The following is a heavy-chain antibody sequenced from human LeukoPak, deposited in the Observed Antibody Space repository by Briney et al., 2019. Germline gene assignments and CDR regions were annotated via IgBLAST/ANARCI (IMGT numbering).Heavy chain of an antibody. Sequence: ASVKVSCKASGYTFTGYYMHWVRQAPGQGLEWMGWINPNSGGTNYAQKFQGRVTMTRDTSISTAYMELSRLRSDDTAVYYCAREPPYYYGSGSYYYWGQGTLVTVSS. J-gene: IGHJ4*02. V-gene: IGHV1-2*02. CDR2: INPNSGGT. CDR1: GYTFTGYY. D-gene: IGHD3-10*01. CDR3: AREPPYYYGSGSYYY.